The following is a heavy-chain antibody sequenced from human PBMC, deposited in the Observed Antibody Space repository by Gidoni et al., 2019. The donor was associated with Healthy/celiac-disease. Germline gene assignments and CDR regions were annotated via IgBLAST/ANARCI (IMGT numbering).Heavy chain of an antibody. V-gene: IGHV3-30*18. D-gene: IGHD2-15*01. J-gene: IGHJ6*02. CDR1: GFTFGSYG. Sequence: QVQLVESGGGVVQPGRSLRLSCAASGFTFGSYGMHWVRPAPGKGLEWVAVISYDGSNKYYADSVKGRFTISRDNSKNTLYLQMNSLRAEDTAVYYCAKGYGGNAPYYYYYGMDVWGQGTTVTVSS. CDR2: ISYDGSNK. CDR3: AKGYGGNAPYYYYYGMDV.